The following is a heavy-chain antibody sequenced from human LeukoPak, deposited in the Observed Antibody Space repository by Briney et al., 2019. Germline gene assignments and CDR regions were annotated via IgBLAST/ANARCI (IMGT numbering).Heavy chain of an antibody. CDR3: ARAHLSSGRIGYRTLDY. J-gene: IGHJ4*02. CDR2: ISIRGDTI. D-gene: IGHD6-25*01. Sequence: GGSLRLPCEPSGFTFSSYSMNWVRQAPGRGLEWVSYISIRGDTIYYADSVKGRFTVSRDNVKNSLYLHMNSLRAEDTAVYFCARAHLSSGRIGYRTLDYWGQGTLVTVSS. CDR1: GFTFSSYS. V-gene: IGHV3-48*01.